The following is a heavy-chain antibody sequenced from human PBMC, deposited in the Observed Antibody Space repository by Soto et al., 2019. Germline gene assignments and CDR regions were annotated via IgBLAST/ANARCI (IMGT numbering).Heavy chain of an antibody. D-gene: IGHD5-12*01. CDR1: GGTFSSYT. CDR2: IIPILGIA. CDR3: ARRSGYGEFDY. V-gene: IGHV1-69*02. J-gene: IGHJ4*02. Sequence: SVKVSCKASGGTFSSYTISWVRQAPGQGLEWMGRIIPILGIANYAQKFQGRVTITADKSTSTAYMELSSLRSEDTAVYYCARRSGYGEFDYWGQGTLVTVSS.